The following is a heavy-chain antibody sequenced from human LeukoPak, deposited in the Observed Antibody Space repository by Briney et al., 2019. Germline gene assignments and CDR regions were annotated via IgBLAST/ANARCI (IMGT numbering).Heavy chain of an antibody. CDR2: IYTSEST. CDR1: GGSISSYY. V-gene: IGHV4-4*07. Sequence: PSETLSLTCTVSGGSISSYYWSWIRQPAGKGLEWIGRIYTSESTNYNPSLKSRVTMSVDTSKNQFSLKLSSVTAADTAVYYCARANYYDSSGYYRDWGQGTLVTVSS. CDR3: ARANYYDSSGYYRD. J-gene: IGHJ4*02. D-gene: IGHD3-22*01.